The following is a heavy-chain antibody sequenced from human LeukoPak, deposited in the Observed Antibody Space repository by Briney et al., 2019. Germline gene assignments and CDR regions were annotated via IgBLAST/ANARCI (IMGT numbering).Heavy chain of an antibody. CDR2: ISGSGGST. CDR3: AKDGQNTIFGVVSVDY. J-gene: IGHJ4*02. CDR1: GFTFSSYA. V-gene: IGHV3-23*01. D-gene: IGHD3-3*01. Sequence: GGSLRLSCAASGFTFSSYAMSWVRQAPGKGLEWVSAISGSGGSTYYADSVKGRFTISRDNSKNTLCLQMNSLRAEDTAVYYCAKDGQNTIFGVVSVDYWGQGTLVTVSS.